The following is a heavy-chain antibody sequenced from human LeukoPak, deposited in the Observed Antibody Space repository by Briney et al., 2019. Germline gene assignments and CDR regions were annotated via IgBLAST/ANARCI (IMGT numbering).Heavy chain of an antibody. CDR1: GFTFSTYA. J-gene: IGHJ4*02. D-gene: IGHD1-26*01. V-gene: IGHV3-23*01. CDR3: AKDHRVGSSCFDY. CDR2: ISGSGGGT. Sequence: PGGSLRLSCAASGFTFSTYAMSWVRQAAGKGLEWVSLISGSGGGTYYADSVKGRFTISRDNSKNTLYLQMNSLRAEDTAVYYCAKDHRVGSSCFDYWGQGTLVTVSS.